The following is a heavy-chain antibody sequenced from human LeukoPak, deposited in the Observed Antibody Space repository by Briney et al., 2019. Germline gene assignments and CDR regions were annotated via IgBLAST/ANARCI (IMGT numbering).Heavy chain of an antibody. D-gene: IGHD6-13*01. J-gene: IGHJ3*02. V-gene: IGHV3-7*01. CDR2: IKQDGSEK. Sequence: GGSLRLSCAASGFTFSSYWMSWVRQAPGKGLEWVANIKQDGSEKYYVDSVKGRFTISRDNAKNSLYLQMNSLRAEDTAVYYCAETGAAARRWDAFDIWGQGTMVTVSS. CDR3: AETGAAARRWDAFDI. CDR1: GFTFSSYW.